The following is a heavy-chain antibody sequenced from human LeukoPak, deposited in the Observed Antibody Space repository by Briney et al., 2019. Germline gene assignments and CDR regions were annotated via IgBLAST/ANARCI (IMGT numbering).Heavy chain of an antibody. Sequence: GGSLRLSCAASGFTVSSNYTSWVRQAPGKGLEWVSVIYSGGSTYYADSVKGRFTISRDNSKNTLYLQMNSLRAEDTAVYYCARDPFFVRYCSSTSCLPDAFDIWGQGTMVTVSS. CDR2: IYSGGST. V-gene: IGHV3-66*02. CDR1: GFTVSSNY. J-gene: IGHJ3*02. CDR3: ARDPFFVRYCSSTSCLPDAFDI. D-gene: IGHD2-2*01.